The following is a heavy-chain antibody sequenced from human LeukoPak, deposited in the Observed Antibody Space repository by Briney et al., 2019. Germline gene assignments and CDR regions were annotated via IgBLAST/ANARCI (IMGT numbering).Heavy chain of an antibody. Sequence: GGSLRLSCAASGFTFSNYGMHWVRQAPGKGLEWVAVIWSAGSNKYYADSVRGRFTISRDNSKNTLYLQMNSLRAEDTAVYYCARVTLVAAASYNWFVPWGQGTLVTVSS. CDR2: IWSAGSNK. V-gene: IGHV3-33*01. J-gene: IGHJ5*02. CDR1: GFTFSNYG. CDR3: ARVTLVAAASYNWFVP. D-gene: IGHD2-15*01.